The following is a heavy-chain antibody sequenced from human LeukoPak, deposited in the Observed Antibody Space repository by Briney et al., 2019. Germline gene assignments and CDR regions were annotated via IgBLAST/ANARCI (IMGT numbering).Heavy chain of an antibody. Sequence: GGSLRLSCAASGFTFSSYSMNWVRQAPGKGLEWVSYISSSSSTIYYADSVKGRFTISRDNAKNSLYLQMNSLRAEDTAVYYCAREGVLEWLLPDFWGQGILVTVSS. CDR2: ISSSSSTI. CDR1: GFTFSSYS. D-gene: IGHD3-3*01. V-gene: IGHV3-48*01. CDR3: AREGVLEWLLPDF. J-gene: IGHJ4*02.